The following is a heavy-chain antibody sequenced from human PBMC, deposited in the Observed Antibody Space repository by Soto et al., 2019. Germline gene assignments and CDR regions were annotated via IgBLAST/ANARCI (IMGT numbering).Heavy chain of an antibody. CDR2: INPSGGST. J-gene: IGHJ6*02. CDR1: GDTFTSYY. Sequence: ASVKVSCKASGDTFTSYYMHWVRQAPGQGLEWMGIINPSGGSTSYAQKFQGRVTMTRDTSTSTVYMELSSLRSEDTAVYYCARDLGTWFGELSPLLKNYYYGMDVWGQGTTVTVSS. CDR3: ARDLGTWFGELSPLLKNYYYGMDV. D-gene: IGHD3-10*01. V-gene: IGHV1-46*01.